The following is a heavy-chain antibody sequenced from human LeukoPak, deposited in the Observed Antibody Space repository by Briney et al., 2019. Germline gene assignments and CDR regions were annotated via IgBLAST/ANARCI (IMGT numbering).Heavy chain of an antibody. CDR2: TYYRSKWYN. D-gene: IGHD7-27*01. CDR1: GDSVSSNSAT. J-gene: IGHJ3*01. CDR3: ARGMVLGIEAFDV. V-gene: IGHV6-1*01. Sequence: QTLSLTCAISGDSVSSNSATWGWIRQSPSRGLEWLGRTYYRSKWYNDYAVSVRSRITINPDTSKNQFSLQLNSVTPEDTAIYYCARGMVLGIEAFDVWGQGTMVTVSS.